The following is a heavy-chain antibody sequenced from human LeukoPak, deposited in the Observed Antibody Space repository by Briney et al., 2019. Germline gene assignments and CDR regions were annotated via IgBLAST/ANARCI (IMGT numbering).Heavy chain of an antibody. CDR2: IYYSGST. CDR3: ARMWQKYQLLHGNWIDP. V-gene: IGHV4-59*01. D-gene: IGHD2-2*01. CDR1: GGSFSGYY. Sequence: SETLSLTCAVYGGSFSGYYWSWIRQPPGKGLEWIGYIYYSGSTNYNPSLKSRVTISVDTSKNQFSLKLSSVTAADTAVYYCARMWQKYQLLHGNWIDPWGQGTLVTVSS. J-gene: IGHJ5*02.